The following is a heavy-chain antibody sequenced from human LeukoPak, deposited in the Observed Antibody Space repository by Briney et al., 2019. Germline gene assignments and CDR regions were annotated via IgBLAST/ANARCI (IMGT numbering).Heavy chain of an antibody. CDR3: ARGRYYYDSSDPAYFDY. Sequence: SETLSLTCNVSGGSIRGYYWSWIRQPPGKGLEWIGYIYSSGSTNYNPSLKSRVTMSVDTSKNQFSLKLSSVTAADTAVYYCARGRYYYDSSDPAYFDYWGQGTLVTVSS. CDR2: IYSSGST. J-gene: IGHJ4*02. CDR1: GGSIRGYY. D-gene: IGHD3-22*01. V-gene: IGHV4-59*12.